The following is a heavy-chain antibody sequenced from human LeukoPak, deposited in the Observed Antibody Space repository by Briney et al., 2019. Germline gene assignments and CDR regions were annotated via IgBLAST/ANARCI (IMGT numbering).Heavy chain of an antibody. V-gene: IGHV5-51*01. D-gene: IGHD3-10*01. CDR2: IYPGDSDT. CDR3: ITGGSGSFYNPFDY. CDR1: GYRFTNYW. Sequence: GESLKISFKGSGYRFTNYWIGWVRQMPGKGLEWMGIIYPGDSDTRYSPSFQGQVTISADKSISTAYLQWSSLKASDTAMYYCITGGSGSFYNPFDYWGQGTLVIVSS. J-gene: IGHJ4*02.